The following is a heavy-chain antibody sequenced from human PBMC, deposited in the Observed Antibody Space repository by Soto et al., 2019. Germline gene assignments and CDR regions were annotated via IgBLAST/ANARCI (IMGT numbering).Heavy chain of an antibody. V-gene: IGHV4-30-4*08. CDR1: AGSISSGGYY. Sequence: QVQLQESGPGLVKPSQTLSLTCSVSAGSISSGGYYWNWIRQPPGKGLEWIGYIYHSGGTYSSPSLRSRVTISVDTSKNQFSLKLSSVTAADTAVYYCARGIYDSSADMFDYWGQGTLVTVSS. J-gene: IGHJ4*02. CDR2: IYHSGGT. CDR3: ARGIYDSSADMFDY. D-gene: IGHD3-22*01.